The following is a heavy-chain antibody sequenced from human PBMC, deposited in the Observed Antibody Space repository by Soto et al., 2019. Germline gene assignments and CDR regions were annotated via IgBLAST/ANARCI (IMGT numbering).Heavy chain of an antibody. Sequence: SLSSAACKFSFSVSAVDCVVQVPGQRLEWVAIISFDGSNEHYADSVQGRFTISRDNSENTLYLQMNSLRADDTAVYYCPRPAATLICYSGTDVWGQGTMVTVSS. CDR1: KFSFSVSA. CDR3: PRPAATLICYSGTDV. V-gene: IGHV3-30-3*01. D-gene: IGHD2-2*01. CDR2: ISFDGSNE. J-gene: IGHJ6*02.